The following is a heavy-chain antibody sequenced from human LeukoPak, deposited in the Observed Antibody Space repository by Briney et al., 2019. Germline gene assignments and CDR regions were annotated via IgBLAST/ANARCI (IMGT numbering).Heavy chain of an antibody. CDR2: INPNSGGT. J-gene: IGHJ4*02. CDR1: GYTFTGYY. CDR3: ARLSTLAAAARDY. D-gene: IGHD6-13*01. V-gene: IGHV1-2*02. Sequence: ASVKVSCKASGYTFTGYYMHWVLQAPGQGLEWMGWINPNSGGTNYAQKFQGRVTMTRDTSVSTAYMELSRLRSDDTAVYYCARLSTLAAAARDYWGQGTLVTVSS.